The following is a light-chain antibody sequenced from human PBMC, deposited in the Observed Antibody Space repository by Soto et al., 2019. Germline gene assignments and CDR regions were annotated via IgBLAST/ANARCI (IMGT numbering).Light chain of an antibody. CDR2: DAS. Sequence: DIQMTQSPSSLSASVGDRVTITCQASQNINNYLNWYQQKPGRAPKLLIYDASNLLSGVPSRFSGSGSETDFTLTIRSLRPEDFATYYCQQSYRTPYTFGQGTKVDIK. J-gene: IGKJ2*01. CDR1: QNINNY. V-gene: IGKV1-39*01. CDR3: QQSYRTPYT.